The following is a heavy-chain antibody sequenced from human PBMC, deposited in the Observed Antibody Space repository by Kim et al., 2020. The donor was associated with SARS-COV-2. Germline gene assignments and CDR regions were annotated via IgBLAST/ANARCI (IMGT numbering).Heavy chain of an antibody. V-gene: IGHV3-9*01. Sequence: GGSLRLSCAASGFSFDDYDMHWVRQAPGKGLEWVSGISYNSNIIYYADSVKGRFTISRDNAKSSLYLQMSSLRTEDTALYYCAKDRGGYYDNCGFVFAFDIWGQGTMITVSS. CDR1: GFSFDDYD. CDR3: AKDRGGYYDNCGFVFAFDI. CDR2: ISYNSNII. D-gene: IGHD3-22*01. J-gene: IGHJ3*02.